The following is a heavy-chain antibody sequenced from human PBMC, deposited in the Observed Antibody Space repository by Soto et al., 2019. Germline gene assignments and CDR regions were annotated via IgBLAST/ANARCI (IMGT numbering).Heavy chain of an antibody. Sequence: PGESLKISCKGSGYSFTSYWIGWVRQMPGKGLEWMGIIYPGDSDTRYSPSFQGQVTISADKSISTAYLQWSSLKASDTAMYYCARHNRVVGSGSYPSSYYYYYYGMDVWGQGTTVTVSS. D-gene: IGHD3-10*01. CDR1: GYSFTSYW. V-gene: IGHV5-51*01. CDR2: IYPGDSDT. CDR3: ARHNRVVGSGSYPSSYYYYYYGMDV. J-gene: IGHJ6*02.